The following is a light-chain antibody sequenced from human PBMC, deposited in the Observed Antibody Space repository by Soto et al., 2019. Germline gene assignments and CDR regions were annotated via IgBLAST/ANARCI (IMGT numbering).Light chain of an antibody. CDR3: QQRSNWPWT. CDR2: DAS. Sequence: VLTQSPGTLSLSPGDRATLSCRASESVTSSLAWYQQKPGQPPRLLIYDASNRATGIPARFSGSGSGTDFTLTISSLEPEDFAVYYCQQRSNWPWTFGQGTKVDI. CDR1: ESVTSS. J-gene: IGKJ1*01. V-gene: IGKV3-11*01.